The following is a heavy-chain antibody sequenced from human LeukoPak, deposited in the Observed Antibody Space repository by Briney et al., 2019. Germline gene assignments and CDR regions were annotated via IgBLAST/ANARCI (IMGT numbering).Heavy chain of an antibody. CDR3: ARGEGYCSSTSCSYPRYYYYYGMDV. J-gene: IGHJ6*02. Sequence: PETLSLTCAVYGGSFSGYYWSWIRQPPGKGLEWIGEINHSGSTNYNPSLKSRVTISVDTSKNQFSLKLSSVTAADTAVYYCARGEGYCSSTSCSYPRYYYYYGMDVWGQGTTVTVSS. CDR1: GGSFSGYY. CDR2: INHSGST. V-gene: IGHV4-34*01. D-gene: IGHD2-2*01.